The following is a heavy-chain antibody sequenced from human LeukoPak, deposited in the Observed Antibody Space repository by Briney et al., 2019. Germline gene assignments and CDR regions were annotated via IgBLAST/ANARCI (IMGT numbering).Heavy chain of an antibody. J-gene: IGHJ5*02. V-gene: IGHV1-8*03. CDR2: MNPNSGNT. D-gene: IGHD4-11*01. CDR1: GYTFTSYD. CDR3: ARIDYSNFGYNWFDP. Sequence: ASVKVSCKASGYTFTSYDINWVRQATGQGLEWMGWMNPNSGNTGYAQKFQGRVTITRNTSISTAYMELSSLRSEDTAVYYCARIDYSNFGYNWFDPWGQGTLVTVSS.